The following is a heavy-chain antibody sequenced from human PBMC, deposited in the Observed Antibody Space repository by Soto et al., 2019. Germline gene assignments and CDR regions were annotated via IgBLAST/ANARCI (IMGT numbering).Heavy chain of an antibody. Sequence: SLTCTVSGDSVNSGSYYWTWVRQPPGKGLEWIGYISYSGSTNYNPSLHSRVTISIDTSKNQFSLKLTSVTAADTAFYFCARDIRGYSRAFDFWGQGTLVTVSS. J-gene: IGHJ4*02. CDR2: ISYSGST. D-gene: IGHD5-18*01. CDR1: GDSVNSGSYY. V-gene: IGHV4-61*01. CDR3: ARDIRGYSRAFDF.